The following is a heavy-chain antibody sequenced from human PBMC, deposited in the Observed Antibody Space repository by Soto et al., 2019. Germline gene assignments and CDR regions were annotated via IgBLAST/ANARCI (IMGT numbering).Heavy chain of an antibody. D-gene: IGHD2-2*01. J-gene: IGHJ6*02. CDR3: ARTLGYCSSTSCYEPRAKANYYYYGMDV. V-gene: IGHV4-39*01. Sequence: PSETLSLTCTVSGGSISSSSYYWGWIRQPPGKGLEWIGSIYYSGSTYYNPSLKSRVTISVDTSKNQFSLKLSSVTAADTAVYYCARTLGYCSSTSCYEPRAKANYYYYGMDVWGQGTKVTVYS. CDR1: GGSISSSSYY. CDR2: IYYSGST.